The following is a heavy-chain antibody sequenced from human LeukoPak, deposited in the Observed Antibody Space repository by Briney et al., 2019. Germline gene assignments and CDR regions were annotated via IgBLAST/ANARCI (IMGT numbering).Heavy chain of an antibody. CDR1: GFTFSDYN. Sequence: GGSLRLSCAASGFTFSDYNMNWVRQAPGKGLEWVSCMSSSSTYIYYADSVKGRFTISRDNAKNSLYLQMDSLRAEDTAVYYCARDRVRGVMIGRTFDYWGQGALVTVSS. J-gene: IGHJ4*02. CDR2: MSSSSTYI. V-gene: IGHV3-21*01. D-gene: IGHD3-10*01. CDR3: ARDRVRGVMIGRTFDY.